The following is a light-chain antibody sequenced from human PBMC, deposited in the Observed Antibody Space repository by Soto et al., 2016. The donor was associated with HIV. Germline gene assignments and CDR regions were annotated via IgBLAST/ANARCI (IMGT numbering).Light chain of an antibody. CDR2: DDS. CDR3: QVWDASTDLVV. CDR1: NVGSKS. V-gene: IGLV3-21*03. Sequence: SYELTQPPSLSVAPRKTARIACGGNNVGSKSVQWYQQKPGQAPVLVVYDDSDRPSGIPERFSGSNSGNTATLSISRVEAGDEADYCCQVWDASTDLVVFGGGTKLTVL. J-gene: IGLJ2*01.